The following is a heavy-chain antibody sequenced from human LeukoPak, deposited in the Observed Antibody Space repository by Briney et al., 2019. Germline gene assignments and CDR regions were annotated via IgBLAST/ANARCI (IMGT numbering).Heavy chain of an antibody. J-gene: IGHJ6*02. CDR1: GFTVSSNY. V-gene: IGHV3-66*01. Sequence: GGSLRLSCAASGFTVSSNYMSWVRQVPGKGLEWVSVIYSGGSTYHADSVKGRFTISRDNSKNTLYLQMNSLRAEDTAVYYCARGSGGYYDSGRRYYYGMDVWGQGTTVTVSS. D-gene: IGHD3-22*01. CDR2: IYSGGST. CDR3: ARGSGGYYDSGRRYYYGMDV.